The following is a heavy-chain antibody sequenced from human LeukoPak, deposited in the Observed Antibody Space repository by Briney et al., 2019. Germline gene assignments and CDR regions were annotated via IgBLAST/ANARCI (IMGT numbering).Heavy chain of an antibody. Sequence: GGSLRLSCAASGFTVSSNYMSWVRQAPGKGLEWVSVIYSGGSTYYADSVKGRFTISRDNAKNSLYLQMNSLRAEDTAVYYCARDPSATVGEGTDFDYWGQGTLVTVSS. CDR2: IYSGGST. CDR1: GFTVSSNY. D-gene: IGHD3-10*01. V-gene: IGHV3-53*01. J-gene: IGHJ4*02. CDR3: ARDPSATVGEGTDFDY.